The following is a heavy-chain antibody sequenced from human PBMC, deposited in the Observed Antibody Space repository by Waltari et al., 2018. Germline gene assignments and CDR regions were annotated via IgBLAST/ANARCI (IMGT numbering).Heavy chain of an antibody. CDR2: SSSSSSYI. J-gene: IGHJ4*02. V-gene: IGHV3-21*01. D-gene: IGHD6-19*01. Sequence: EVQLVESGGGLVKPGGSMRLPCAASGCTFSSYSRNWVRQAPGNGLEWVSSSSSSSSYIYYADSVKGRFTISRDNAKNSLYLQMNSLRAEDTAVYYCARGDSVAGIDYWGQGTLVTVSS. CDR3: ARGDSVAGIDY. CDR1: GCTFSSYS.